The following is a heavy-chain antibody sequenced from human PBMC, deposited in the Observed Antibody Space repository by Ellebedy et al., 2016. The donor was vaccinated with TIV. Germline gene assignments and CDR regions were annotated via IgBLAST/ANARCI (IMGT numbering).Heavy chain of an antibody. CDR2: ISFDGSRQ. D-gene: IGHD6-19*01. J-gene: IGHJ4*02. CDR1: GFTFGNYA. V-gene: IGHV3-30*10. CDR3: ARDEVAGTHFFDY. Sequence: GESLKISCAASGFTFGNYAMHWLRQAPGKGPEWVTLISFDGSRQYYTDSVKGRFTVSRDNSKTTLYLQMHSLRPEDTAVYYCARDEVAGTHFFDYWGQGALVSVSS.